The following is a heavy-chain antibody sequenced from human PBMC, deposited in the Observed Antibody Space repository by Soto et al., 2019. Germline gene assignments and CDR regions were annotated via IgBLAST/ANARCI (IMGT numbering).Heavy chain of an antibody. J-gene: IGHJ6*02. Sequence: QVHLQESGPGLVKPSGTLSLTCAVSGGSISSSNWWSWVRQSPGKGLEWIGEIYHSGSTNYNPSLKSRVSISVDKSKNQFSLKLSSVTAADTAVYYCARDHSPAPIAVAAAYYYYGMDVWGQGTTVTVSS. D-gene: IGHD6-19*01. CDR1: GGSISSSNW. V-gene: IGHV4-4*02. CDR2: IYHSGST. CDR3: ARDHSPAPIAVAAAYYYYGMDV.